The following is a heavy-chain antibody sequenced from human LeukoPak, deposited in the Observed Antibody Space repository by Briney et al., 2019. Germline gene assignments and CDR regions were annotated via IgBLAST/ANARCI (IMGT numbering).Heavy chain of an antibody. Sequence: PSETLSLTCAVYGGSFSGYYWSCIRQPPGKGLEWIGQIYHSGSTNYTPSLKSRVTISVDTSKNPLSLKLSSVTAADTAVYYCASGGTGIIDFGGWGTGIMVT. V-gene: IGHV4-34*01. CDR3: ASGGTGIIDFGG. J-gene: IGHJ6*03. CDR2: IYHSGST. D-gene: IGHD3/OR15-3a*01. CDR1: GGSFSGYY.